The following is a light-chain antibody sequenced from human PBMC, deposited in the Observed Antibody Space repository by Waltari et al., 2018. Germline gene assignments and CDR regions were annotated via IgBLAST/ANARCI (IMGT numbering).Light chain of an antibody. CDR3: QQYYAVRRT. J-gene: IGKJ1*01. V-gene: IGKV4-1*01. CDR1: QSVLYSSNNKNY. CDR2: WAS. Sequence: DIVMTQSPEFLAVPLGERATINCQSSQSVLYSSNNKNYLAWYQQKPGQPPKLLIHWASNRESGVPDRFSGSGSGTDFTLTIISLHAEDVAVYYCQQYYAVRRTFGQGTKVEV.